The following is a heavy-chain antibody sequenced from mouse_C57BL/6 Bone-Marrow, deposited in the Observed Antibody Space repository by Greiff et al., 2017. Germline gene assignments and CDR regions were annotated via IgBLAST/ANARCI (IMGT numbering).Heavy chain of an antibody. CDR1: GYTFTSYW. V-gene: IGHV1-64*01. CDR3: ARELLRSWYFDY. D-gene: IGHD1-1*01. J-gene: IGHJ2*01. Sequence: QVQLQQPGAELVKPGASVKLSCTASGYTFTSYWMHWVKQRPGQGLEWIGMIHPNSGSTNYNEKFKSKATLTVDKSSSTAYMQLSSLTSEDSAVYYCARELLRSWYFDYWGQGTTLTVSS. CDR2: IHPNSGST.